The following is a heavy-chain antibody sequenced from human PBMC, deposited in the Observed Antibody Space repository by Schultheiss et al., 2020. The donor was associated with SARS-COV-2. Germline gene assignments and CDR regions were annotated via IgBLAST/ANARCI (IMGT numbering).Heavy chain of an antibody. CDR2: INPNSGGT. Sequence: ASVKVSCKASGYTFTGYYMHWVRQAPGQGLEWMGRINPNSGGTNYAQKFQGRVTMTRNTSISTAYMELSSLRSEDTAVYYCARGSGYSYGYGYWGKGTLVTVSS. V-gene: IGHV1-2*06. J-gene: IGHJ4*02. D-gene: IGHD5-18*01. CDR1: GYTFTGYY. CDR3: ARGSGYSYGYGY.